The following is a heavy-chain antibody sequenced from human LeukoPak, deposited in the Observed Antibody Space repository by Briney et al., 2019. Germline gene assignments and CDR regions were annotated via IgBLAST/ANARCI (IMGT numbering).Heavy chain of an antibody. D-gene: IGHD3-22*01. Sequence: GSLRLSCAASGFTFNSYYMAWVRQTPGKGLEWIGSFYNSGTTYYTPSLKSRVTISVETSKNQFSLKLRSVTAADTAVYYCARVTGYMIEDYFDYWGQGTLVTVSS. J-gene: IGHJ4*02. CDR1: GFTFNSYY. V-gene: IGHV4-39*07. CDR3: ARVTGYMIEDYFDY. CDR2: FYNSGTT.